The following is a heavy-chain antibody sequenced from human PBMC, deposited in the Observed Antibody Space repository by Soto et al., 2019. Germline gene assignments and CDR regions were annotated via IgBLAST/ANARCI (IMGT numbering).Heavy chain of an antibody. CDR1: GCSISSYY. CDR3: ARHEGSGWYHYFDY. D-gene: IGHD6-19*01. V-gene: IGHV4-59*08. CDR2: IYYSGST. Sequence: PSETLSLTCTVSGCSISSYYWSWIRQPPGKGLEWIGYIYYSGSTNYNPSLKSRVTISVDTSKNQFSLKLSSVTAADTAVYYCARHEGSGWYHYFDYWGQGTLVTVSS. J-gene: IGHJ4*02.